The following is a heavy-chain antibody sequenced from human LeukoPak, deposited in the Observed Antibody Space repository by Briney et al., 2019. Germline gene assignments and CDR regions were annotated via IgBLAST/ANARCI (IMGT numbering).Heavy chain of an antibody. D-gene: IGHD3-10*01. Sequence: GASVKVSCKASGGTFSSYAISWVRQAPGQGLEWMGGIIPIFGTANYAQKFQGRVTITTDESTSTAYMELSSLRSEDTAVYYCARLENYYGSGSMGDAFDIWGQGTMVTVSS. CDR3: ARLENYYGSGSMGDAFDI. J-gene: IGHJ3*02. V-gene: IGHV1-69*05. CDR1: GGTFSSYA. CDR2: IIPIFGTA.